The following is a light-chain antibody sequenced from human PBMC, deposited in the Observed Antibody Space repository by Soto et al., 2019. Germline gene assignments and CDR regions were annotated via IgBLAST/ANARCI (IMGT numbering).Light chain of an antibody. J-gene: IGLJ1*01. CDR2: DVS. CDR1: SSDVGGYNY. Sequence: QSALTQPASLSGSPGQSITISCTGTSSDVGGYNYVSWYQQHPGKAPKLMIYDVSNRPSGVSNRFSGSKSGNTASLTISGLQAEDESDYYCSYSTSSSIFSYVFVNGYNVTVL. CDR3: SYSTSSSIFSYV. V-gene: IGLV2-14*01.